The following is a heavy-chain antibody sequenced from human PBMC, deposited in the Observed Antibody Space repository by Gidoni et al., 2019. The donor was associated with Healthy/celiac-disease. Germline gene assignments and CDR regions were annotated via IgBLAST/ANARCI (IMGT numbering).Heavy chain of an antibody. J-gene: IGHJ3*02. D-gene: IGHD3-10*01. CDR2: INPNSGGT. V-gene: IGHV1-2*02. CDR3: ARGGQTWFRELLSGPKTSGYDAFDI. CDR1: GYTLTTYS. Sequence: QVQLVQSGAEVKKPGASVKVSCTASGYTLTTYSMPWVRTATGQGLEWMGWINPNSGGTNDAQKCQGRVTRTRDTSISTAYMELSRLRSDDTAVYYCARGGQTWFRELLSGPKTSGYDAFDIWGQGTMVTVSS.